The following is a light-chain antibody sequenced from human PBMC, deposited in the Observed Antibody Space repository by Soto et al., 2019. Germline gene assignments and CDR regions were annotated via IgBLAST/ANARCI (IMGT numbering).Light chain of an antibody. V-gene: IGKV1-5*03. CDR3: QQDDVYWT. CDR1: AGVSTW. CDR2: AAS. J-gene: IGKJ1*01. Sequence: DMQMTQSPSTLSASVGDRVTITCRASAGVSTWVAWYQQKPGKAPKLLIYAASTLASGVPSRFSGSGSGTEFTLTISSLQPDDFATYFCQQDDVYWTFGQGTKVEMK.